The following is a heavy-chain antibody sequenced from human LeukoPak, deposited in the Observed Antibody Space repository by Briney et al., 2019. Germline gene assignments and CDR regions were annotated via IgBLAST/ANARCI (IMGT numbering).Heavy chain of an antibody. CDR1: GGSFSGYY. J-gene: IGHJ6*03. D-gene: IGHD6-13*01. CDR3: ARTTEAHSWLTRYYDYYMDV. CDR2: INHSGST. V-gene: IGHV4-34*01. Sequence: SETLSLTCAVYGGSFSGYYWSWIRQPPGKGLEWIGEINHSGSTNYNPSLKSRVTISVDTSKNQFSLKLSSVTAADTAVYYCARTTEAHSWLTRYYDYYMDVWGKGTTVTVSS.